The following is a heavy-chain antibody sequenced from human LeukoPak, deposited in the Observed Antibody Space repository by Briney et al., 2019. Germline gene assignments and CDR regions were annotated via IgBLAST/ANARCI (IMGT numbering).Heavy chain of an antibody. CDR1: GGSISSSSYY. Sequence: SETLSLTCTVSGGSISSSSYYWGWIRQPPGKGLEWIGSIYCSRSTYYNPSLKSRVTISVDTSKNQFSLKLSSVTAADTAVYYCARPRDGYNYVSELRWDYWGQGTLVTVSS. CDR3: ARPRDGYNYVSELRWDY. J-gene: IGHJ4*02. V-gene: IGHV4-39*01. D-gene: IGHD5-24*01. CDR2: IYCSRST.